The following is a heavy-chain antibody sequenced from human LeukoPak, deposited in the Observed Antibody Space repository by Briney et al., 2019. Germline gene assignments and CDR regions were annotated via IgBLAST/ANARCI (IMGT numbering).Heavy chain of an antibody. D-gene: IGHD4-17*01. CDR3: ATYYGDYVGDYYGMDV. V-gene: IGHV4-39*07. CDR2: IYYSGST. Sequence: PSETLSLTCTVSGGSISSSSYYWGWIRQPPGKGLEWIGSIYYSGSTYYNPSLKSRVTISVDTSKNQFSLKLSSVTAADTAVYYCATYYGDYVGDYYGMDVWGQGTTVTVSS. J-gene: IGHJ6*02. CDR1: GGSISSSSYY.